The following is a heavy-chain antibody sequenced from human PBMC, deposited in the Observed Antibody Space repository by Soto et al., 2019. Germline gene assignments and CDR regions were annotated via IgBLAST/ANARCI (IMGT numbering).Heavy chain of an antibody. CDR3: ARRVGLLYYFDY. CDR1: GFTFSSYS. V-gene: IGHV3-21*01. Sequence: EVQLVESGVGLVKPGGSLRLSCAASGFTFSSYSMNWVRQAPGKGLEWVSSISSSSSYIYYADSVKGRFTISRDNAKNSLYLQMNSLRAEDTAVYYCARRVGLLYYFDYWGQGTLVTVSS. D-gene: IGHD3-16*01. J-gene: IGHJ4*02. CDR2: ISSSSSYI.